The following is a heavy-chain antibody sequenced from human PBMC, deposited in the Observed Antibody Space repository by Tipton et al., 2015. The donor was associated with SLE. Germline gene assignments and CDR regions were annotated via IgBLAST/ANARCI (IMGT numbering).Heavy chain of an antibody. V-gene: IGHV4-39*01. CDR1: GGSITSSSFY. J-gene: IGHJ4*02. CDR3: ARHDYDTYYFDY. D-gene: IGHD3-16*01. CDR2: IYYSGDT. Sequence: TLSLTCAVSGGSITSSSFYWDWIRQPPGKALEWIGSIYYSGDTYYTPSLKSRVTISVDTSKNQFSLKLNSVTAADTAVYYCARHDYDTYYFDYWGQGTLVTVSS.